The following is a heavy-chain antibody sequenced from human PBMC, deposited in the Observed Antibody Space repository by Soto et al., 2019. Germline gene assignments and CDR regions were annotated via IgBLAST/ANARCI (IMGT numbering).Heavy chain of an antibody. V-gene: IGHV3-23*01. CDR1: AFSFSSYA. Sequence: DVQLLESGGGLVQPGGSLRLSCAASAFSFSSYAMSWVRQAPGKGLEWVSAVSGSGGDTYYADSVKGRVTISRDNSKNTLYLKMNSLGGEDTAVYYCAKGGCSGGRCYPATHYAMVVWGQGTTVTVSS. CDR2: VSGSGGDT. D-gene: IGHD2-15*01. CDR3: AKGGCSGGRCYPATHYAMVV. J-gene: IGHJ6*02.